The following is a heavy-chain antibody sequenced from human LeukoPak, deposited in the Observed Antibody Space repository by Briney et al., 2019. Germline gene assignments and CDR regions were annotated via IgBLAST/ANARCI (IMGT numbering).Heavy chain of an antibody. V-gene: IGHV1-8*01. CDR2: MNPNSGNT. Sequence: ASVTVSFTASGYTFTIYDINWVRQATGQGLEWMGWMNPNSGNTGYAQKFQGRVTMTRNTSISTAYMELSSLRSEDTAVYYCARKDYYYYGMDVWGQGTTVTVSS. J-gene: IGHJ6*02. CDR1: GYTFTIYD. CDR3: ARKDYYYYGMDV.